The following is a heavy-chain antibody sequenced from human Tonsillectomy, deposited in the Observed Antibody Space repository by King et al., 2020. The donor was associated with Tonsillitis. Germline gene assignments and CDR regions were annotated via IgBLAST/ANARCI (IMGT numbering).Heavy chain of an antibody. CDR2: ISGYNGNT. V-gene: IGHV1-18*04. D-gene: IGHD4-11*01. J-gene: IGHJ4*02. CDR3: TRILQDYSRYLVGFDY. CDR1: GYTFTNYR. Sequence: QLVQSGAEVKKPGASVKVSCKASGYTFTNYRITWARQAPGQGLEWLGWISGYNGNTYYAQRLQDRVTMTTDTYTNTAYMELRSLRSDDTAVYYCTRILQDYSRYLVGFDYCGQGTLVTVSS.